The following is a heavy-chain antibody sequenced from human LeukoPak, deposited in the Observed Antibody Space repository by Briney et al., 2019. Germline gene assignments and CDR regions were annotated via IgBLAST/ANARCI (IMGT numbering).Heavy chain of an antibody. CDR2: IYSGGST. J-gene: IGHJ4*02. V-gene: IGHV3-53*01. CDR3: ARELPVTTLDY. D-gene: IGHD4-17*01. CDR1: GFTVSSNY. Sequence: RSGGSLRLSCAASGFTVSSNYMSWVRQAPGRGLEWVSVIYSGGSTYYADSVKGRFTISRDNSKNTLYLQMNSLRAEDTAVYYCARELPVTTLDYWGQGTLVTVSS.